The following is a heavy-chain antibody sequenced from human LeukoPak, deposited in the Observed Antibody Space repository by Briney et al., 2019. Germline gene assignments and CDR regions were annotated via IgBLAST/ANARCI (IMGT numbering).Heavy chain of an antibody. CDR1: GYTFTSYD. CDR3: ARGSGGSGSYQTLYYYYYMDV. CDR2: MNPNSGNT. J-gene: IGHJ6*03. V-gene: IGHV1-8*01. Sequence: GASVKVSCKASGYTFTSYDINWVRQATGQGLEWMGWMNPNSGNTGYAQKFQGRVTMTRNTSISTAYMELSSLRSEDTAVYYCARGSGGSGSYQTLYYYYYMDVWGKGTTVTISS. D-gene: IGHD3-10*01.